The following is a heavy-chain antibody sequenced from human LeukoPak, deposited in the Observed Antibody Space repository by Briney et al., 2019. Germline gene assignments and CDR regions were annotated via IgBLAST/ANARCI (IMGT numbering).Heavy chain of an antibody. J-gene: IGHJ4*02. D-gene: IGHD2-21*01. V-gene: IGHV3-48*01. CDR3: AKGSGWLLPQYCDF. Sequence: GGSLRLSCAASGFTFSSYSMNWVRQAPGKGLEWVSYISSSSSTIYYADSVKGRFTISRDNAKNSLYLQMKSLRAEDTAVYYCAKGSGWLLPQYCDFCGQGTLVTVSS. CDR1: GFTFSSYS. CDR2: ISSSSSTI.